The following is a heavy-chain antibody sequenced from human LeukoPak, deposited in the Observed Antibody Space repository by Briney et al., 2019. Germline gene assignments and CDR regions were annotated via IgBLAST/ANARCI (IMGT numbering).Heavy chain of an antibody. D-gene: IGHD5-18*01. CDR2: TYYRSEWHN. CDR3: ARDLAGFGGYSYGMVDY. Sequence: SQTLSLTCAISGDSVSSNSAAWNWIRLSPSRGLEWLGRTYYRSEWHNDYAVSVKSPIIIRPDTSKNQFYLQLKSVTPEDTAVYYCARDLAGFGGYSYGMVDYWGQGTLVTVSS. CDR1: GDSVSSNSAA. V-gene: IGHV6-1*01. J-gene: IGHJ4*02.